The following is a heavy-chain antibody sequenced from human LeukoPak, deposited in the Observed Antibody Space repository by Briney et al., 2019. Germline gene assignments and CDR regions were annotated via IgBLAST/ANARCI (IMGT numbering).Heavy chain of an antibody. Sequence: ASVKVSCKASGYTFTSHGISWVRQAPGQGLEGMGWISAYNGNTNYAQKLQGRVTMTTDTSTSTAYVELRFLRSDDTAVYYCARGGYYYDSSGYYPGPMDYWGQGTLVTVSS. CDR3: ARGGYYYDSSGYYPGPMDY. CDR1: GYTFTSHG. J-gene: IGHJ4*02. CDR2: ISAYNGNT. D-gene: IGHD3-22*01. V-gene: IGHV1-18*01.